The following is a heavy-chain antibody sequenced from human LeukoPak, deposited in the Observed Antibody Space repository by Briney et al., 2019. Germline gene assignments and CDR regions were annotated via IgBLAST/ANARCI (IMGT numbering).Heavy chain of an antibody. Sequence: GGSLRLSCAASGFTFSSYGMHWVRQAPGKGLEWVAFIRYDGSNKYYADSVKGRFTISRDNSKNTLFLQMISLRAEDTAVYYCARSPAVRTYYYYYMGAWGKGTTVTVSS. CDR2: IRYDGSNK. CDR3: ARSPAVRTYYYYYMGA. D-gene: IGHD1-14*01. V-gene: IGHV3-30*02. J-gene: IGHJ6*03. CDR1: GFTFSSYG.